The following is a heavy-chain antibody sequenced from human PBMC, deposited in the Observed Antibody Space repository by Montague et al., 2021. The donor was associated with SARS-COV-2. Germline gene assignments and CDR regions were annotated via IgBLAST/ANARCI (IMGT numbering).Heavy chain of an antibody. CDR3: ARQVGWGLWYFDL. D-gene: IGHD2-21*02. CDR2: ISYSGRP. Sequence: ISYSGRPHYNRSLTSRVTLSVDTSTNQLSLRLSAVTSADTAVYYCARQVGWGLWYFDLCGRGTLVTVSS. V-gene: IGHV4-39*01. J-gene: IGHJ2*01.